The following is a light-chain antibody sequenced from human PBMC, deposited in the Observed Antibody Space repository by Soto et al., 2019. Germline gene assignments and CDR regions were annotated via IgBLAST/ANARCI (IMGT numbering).Light chain of an antibody. CDR2: GAS. CDR1: HSDGKPY. CDR3: QQYGIPPTT. J-gene: IGKJ1*01. V-gene: IGKV3-20*01. Sequence: HSDGKPYLAWYPRKPGQAPRLLIYGASSRATGIPDRFSGSGSGTDFTLTISRLEPEDFAVYCCQQYGIPPTTFADGTMADIK.